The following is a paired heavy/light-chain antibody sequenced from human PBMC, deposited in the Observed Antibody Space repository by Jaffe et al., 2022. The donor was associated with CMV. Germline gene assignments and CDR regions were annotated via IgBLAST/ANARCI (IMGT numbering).Light chain of an antibody. CDR3: QQYGSSPAIT. CDR1: QSVSSSY. Sequence: EIVLTQSPGTLSLSPGERATLSCRASQSVSSSYLAWYQQKPGQAPRLLIYGASSRATGIPDRFSGSGSGTDFTLTISRLEPEDFAVYYCQQYGSSPAITFGQGTRLEIK. V-gene: IGKV3-20*01. CDR2: GAS. J-gene: IGKJ5*01.
Heavy chain of an antibody. CDR2: INPNSGGT. J-gene: IGHJ6*03. V-gene: IGHV1-2*04. CDR3: ARGGVFPSRQLVRLYYYYYMDV. CDR1: GYTFTGYY. Sequence: QVQLVQSGAEVKKPGASVKVSCKASGYTFTGYYMHWVRQAPGQGLEWMGWINPNSGGTNYAQKFQGWVTMTRDTSISTAYMELSRLRSDDTAVYYCARGGVFPSRQLVRLYYYYYMDVWGKGTTVTVSS. D-gene: IGHD6-13*01.